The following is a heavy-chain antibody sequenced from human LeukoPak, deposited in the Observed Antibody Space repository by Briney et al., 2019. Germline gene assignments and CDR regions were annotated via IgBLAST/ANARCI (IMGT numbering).Heavy chain of an antibody. CDR1: TFTFSIYG. CDR2: IQHSGTDK. CDR3: ARDRTAYSYGTLSDY. Sequence: GESLRLSCAASTFTFSIYGMHWVRQAPGKGLEWVAFIQHSGTDKYYADSVKGRFTISRDNSRNTLYLQMNSLRTEDTAVYYCARDRTAYSYGTLSDYWGQGTLVTVSS. D-gene: IGHD5-12*01. J-gene: IGHJ4*02. V-gene: IGHV3-30*02.